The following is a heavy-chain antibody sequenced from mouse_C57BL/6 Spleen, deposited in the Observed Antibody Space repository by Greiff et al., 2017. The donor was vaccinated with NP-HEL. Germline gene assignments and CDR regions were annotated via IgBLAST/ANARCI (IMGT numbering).Heavy chain of an antibody. CDR1: GYTFTSYW. V-gene: IGHV1-64*01. J-gene: IGHJ1*03. CDR2: IHPNSGST. Sequence: QVQLKQPGAELVKPGASVKLSCKASGYTFTSYWMHWVKQRPGQGLEWIGMIHPNSGSTNYNEKFKSKATLTVDKSSSTAYMQLSSLTSEDSAVYYCASARGNYLYWYFDVWGTGTTVTVSS. CDR3: ASARGNYLYWYFDV. D-gene: IGHD2-1*01.